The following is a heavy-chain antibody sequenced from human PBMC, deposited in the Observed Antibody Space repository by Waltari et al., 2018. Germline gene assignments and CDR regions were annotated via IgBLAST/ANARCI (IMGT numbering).Heavy chain of an antibody. CDR1: GGSWSSFD. V-gene: IGHV4-34*02. Sequence: QVQLQQWGAGVLPPSETPSLTCAAYGGSWSSFDWGWIRQPPGKGLEGIGEINHAGYTNYNPSLRSRVSLLVDTSKSQFSLKVNTVTAADTAVYYCVRLEDCTGPGGNCYSADSFAMDVWGQGTTVTVSS. CDR2: INHAGYT. CDR3: VRLEDCTGPGGNCYSADSFAMDV. J-gene: IGHJ6*02. D-gene: IGHD2-8*02.